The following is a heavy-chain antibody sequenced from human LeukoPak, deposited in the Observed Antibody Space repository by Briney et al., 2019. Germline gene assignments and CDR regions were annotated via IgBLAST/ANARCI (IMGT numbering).Heavy chain of an antibody. J-gene: IGHJ5*01. CDR1: GGSISTYY. Sequence: SETLSLTCTVSGGSISTYYWNWIRQPPGKGLNWIGHIYHSGSTNYNPSLKSRVTISVDPSKNEFSLKLSSVTAADTAVYFCARGSYCSGGTCMFDSWGQGTLVTVSS. CDR3: ARGSYCSGGTCMFDS. V-gene: IGHV4-59*01. D-gene: IGHD2-15*01. CDR2: IYHSGST.